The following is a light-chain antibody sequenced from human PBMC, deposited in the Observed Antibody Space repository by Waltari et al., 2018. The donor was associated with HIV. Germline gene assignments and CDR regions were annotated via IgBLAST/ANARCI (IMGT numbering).Light chain of an antibody. V-gene: IGKV3-20*01. CDR2: GAS. CDR1: QSVSSSH. J-gene: IGKJ3*01. CDR3: QQYGSSPPVT. Sequence: DIVFTQSPGTLSLSPGERATLSCRGSQSVSSSHLTWYQQKPGQAPRLLSYGASSRATGIPDRFSGSGSGTDFTLTISILEPEDFAVYYCQQYGSSPPVTFGPGTKVDIK.